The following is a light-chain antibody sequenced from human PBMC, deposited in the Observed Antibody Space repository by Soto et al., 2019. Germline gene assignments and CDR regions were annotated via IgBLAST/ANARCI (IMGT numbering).Light chain of an antibody. V-gene: IGLV2-14*01. Sequence: QSALTQPASVSGSPGQSITISCSGSTNDIGGYNYVSWYQHHPGKVPKVIIYEVSNRPSGVSNRFSGTKSGNTASLTISGLQAEDEADYYCSSYTSDSTLVFGGGTQLTVL. CDR2: EVS. CDR3: SSYTSDSTLV. CDR1: TNDIGGYNY. J-gene: IGLJ3*02.